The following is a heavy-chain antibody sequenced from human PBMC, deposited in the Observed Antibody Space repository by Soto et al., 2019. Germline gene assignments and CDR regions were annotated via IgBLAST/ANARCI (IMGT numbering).Heavy chain of an antibody. D-gene: IGHD6-6*01. CDR3: ARVYSSSSEGTYYYYGMDV. Sequence: RSQTLSLTCAISGDSVSSNSAAWNWIRQSPSRGLEWLGRTYYRSKWYNDYAVSVKSRITINPDTSKNQFSLQLNSVTPEDTAVYYCARVYSSSSEGTYYYYGMDVWGQGTTVTVSS. CDR2: TYYRSKWYN. CDR1: GDSVSSNSAA. J-gene: IGHJ6*02. V-gene: IGHV6-1*01.